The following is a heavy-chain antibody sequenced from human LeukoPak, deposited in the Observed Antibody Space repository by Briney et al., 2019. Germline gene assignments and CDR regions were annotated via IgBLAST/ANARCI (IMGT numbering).Heavy chain of an antibody. CDR2: IKQDGSEK. V-gene: IGHV3-7*01. CDR1: GFTFSSYW. D-gene: IGHD6-19*01. J-gene: IGHJ4*02. Sequence: GGSLRLSCAASGFTFSSYWMSWVRQAPGKGLEWVANIKQDGSEKYYVDSVKGRFTISRGNAKNSLYLQMNSLRAEDTAVYYCARDCGQWSPTRFDYWGQGTLVTVSS. CDR3: ARDCGQWSPTRFDY.